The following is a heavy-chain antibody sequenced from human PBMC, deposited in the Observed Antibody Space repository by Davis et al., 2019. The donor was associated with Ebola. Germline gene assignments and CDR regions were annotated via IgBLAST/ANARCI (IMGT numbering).Heavy chain of an antibody. V-gene: IGHV1-69*02. J-gene: IGHJ5*01. CDR3: ARAGADESNYQWFDS. Sequence: AASVKVSCKASGGTFSSYTISWVRQAPGQGLEWMGRIIPILGIANYAQKFQGRVTVTRDTSTATVYMELSSLTSDDTAIYYCARAGADESNYQWFDSWGQGTLVTVSS. CDR2: IIPILGIA. D-gene: IGHD4-11*01. CDR1: GGTFSSYT.